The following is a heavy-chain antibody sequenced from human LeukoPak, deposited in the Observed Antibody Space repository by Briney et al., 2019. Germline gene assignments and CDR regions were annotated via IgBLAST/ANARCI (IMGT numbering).Heavy chain of an antibody. V-gene: IGHV1-18*01. Sequence: GASVKVSCKAPGYTFTSYGISWVRQAPGQGLEWMGWISAYNGNTNYAQKLQGRVTMTTDTSTSTAYMELRSLRSEDTAVYYCARDLGSSSSNNWFDPWGQGTLVTVSS. CDR3: ARDLGSSSSNNWFDP. J-gene: IGHJ5*02. D-gene: IGHD6-6*01. CDR1: GYTFTSYG. CDR2: ISAYNGNT.